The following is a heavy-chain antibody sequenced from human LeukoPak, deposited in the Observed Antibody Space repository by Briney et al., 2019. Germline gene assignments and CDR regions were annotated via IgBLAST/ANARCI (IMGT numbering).Heavy chain of an antibody. Sequence: PGGSLRLSCAASGFTFSSFAMSWVRQAPGKGLEWVSAISGSGGSTYYADSVKGRFTISRDNSKNTLFLQMNSLRAEDTAVYYCAKDRSCTGSSCNVGSWRQGTMVTVSS. CDR1: GFTFSSFA. J-gene: IGHJ3*01. D-gene: IGHD2-2*01. CDR3: AKDRSCTGSSCNVGS. V-gene: IGHV3-23*01. CDR2: ISGSGGST.